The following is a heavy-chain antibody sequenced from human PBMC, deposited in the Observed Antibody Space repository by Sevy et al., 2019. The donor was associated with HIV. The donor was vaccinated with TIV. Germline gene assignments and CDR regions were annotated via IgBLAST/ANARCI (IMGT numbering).Heavy chain of an antibody. CDR1: GFTFNNHA. CDR3: AKDHYTAVPIFGVVPPGYYGLDV. J-gene: IGHJ6*02. V-gene: IGHV3-23*01. D-gene: IGHD3-3*01. Sequence: GGSLRLSCTTSGFTFNNHAMTWVRQAPGQGLEWVSTISGGGDTNYADFVKGRFTISRDNSKNTLFLQMNSLRAEDTALYYCAKDHYTAVPIFGVVPPGYYGLDVWGQGTTVTVSS. CDR2: ISGGGDT.